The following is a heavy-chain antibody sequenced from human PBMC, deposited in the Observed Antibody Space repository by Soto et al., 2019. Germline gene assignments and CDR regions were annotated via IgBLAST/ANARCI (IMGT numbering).Heavy chain of an antibody. D-gene: IGHD1-7*01. Sequence: EVQLVESGGGLVKPGGSLRLSCAASGFTFSSYSMNWVRQAPGKGLEWVSSISSSSSYIYYADSVKGRFTISRDIAKNSLYLQMNSLRAEDTAVYYCAREANYPNWFDPWGQGTLVTVSS. CDR1: GFTFSSYS. J-gene: IGHJ5*02. CDR3: AREANYPNWFDP. V-gene: IGHV3-21*01. CDR2: ISSSSSYI.